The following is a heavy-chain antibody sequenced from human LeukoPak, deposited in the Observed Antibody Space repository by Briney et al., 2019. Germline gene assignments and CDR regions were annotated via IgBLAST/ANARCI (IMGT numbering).Heavy chain of an antibody. D-gene: IGHD3-22*01. CDR1: RFTFSSYG. Sequence: GGSLRLSCAASRFTFSSYGMSWVRQAPGKGLEWVSSISGSGGSTYYADSVKGRFTISRDNSKNTLYLQMNSLRDEDPAVYYCAKSSYYDASGYYREYYFDYWGQGTLVTVSS. J-gene: IGHJ4*02. CDR2: ISGSGGST. V-gene: IGHV3-23*01. CDR3: AKSSYYDASGYYREYYFDY.